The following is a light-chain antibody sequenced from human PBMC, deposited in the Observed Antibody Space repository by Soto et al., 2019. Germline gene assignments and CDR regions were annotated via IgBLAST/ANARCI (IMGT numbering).Light chain of an antibody. J-gene: IGLJ1*01. CDR1: SSDVGGYNY. CDR3: CSYSGSDTLYV. V-gene: IGLV2-11*01. Sequence: QSALTQPRSVSGSPGQSVTISCTGTSSDVGGYNYVSWYQQHPGKAPKLMIYDVSKRPSGVPDRFSGSKSGNTASLTISGLQAEDEAEYYCCSYSGSDTLYVFGTGTKLTVL. CDR2: DVS.